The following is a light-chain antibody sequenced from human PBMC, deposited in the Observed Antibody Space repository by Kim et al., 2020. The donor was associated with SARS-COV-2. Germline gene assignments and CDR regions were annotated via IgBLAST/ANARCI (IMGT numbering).Light chain of an antibody. J-gene: IGLJ1*01. Sequence: ANISCSASSSNIGAGYDAHWYQQRQGTAPKVLLYGNSNRPSGVPDRFSGSKSGTSASLAITGVQAEDEADYYCQSYDSSLSGSDVFGTGTKVTVL. CDR1: SSNIGAGYD. V-gene: IGLV1-40*01. CDR2: GNS. CDR3: QSYDSSLSGSDV.